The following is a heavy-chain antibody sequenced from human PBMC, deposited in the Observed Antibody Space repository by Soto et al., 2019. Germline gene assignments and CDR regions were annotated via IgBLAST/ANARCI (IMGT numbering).Heavy chain of an antibody. J-gene: IGHJ6*02. CDR1: GGSISSSHW. CDR3: ASFSGYDRYFYNGMDV. CDR2: IYHSGST. V-gene: IGHV4-4*02. Sequence: SETLSLTCVVSGGSISSSHWWSWVRQPPGKALEWIGEIYHSGSTNYNPSLKSRVTISVDKSKNQFSLDLRSVTAADTAVYYCASFSGYDRYFYNGMDVWGQGTTVTVSS. D-gene: IGHD5-12*01.